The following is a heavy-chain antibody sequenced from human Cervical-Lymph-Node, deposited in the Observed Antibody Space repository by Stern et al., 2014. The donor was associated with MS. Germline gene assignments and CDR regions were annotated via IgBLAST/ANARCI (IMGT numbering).Heavy chain of an antibody. CDR3: AREEQQLVHGNWFDP. J-gene: IGHJ5*02. D-gene: IGHD6-13*01. CDR2: IYHSGST. Sequence: QVQLVESGPGLVKPSETLSLTCTVSGYSISSGYYWGWIRQPPGKGLERIGTIYHSGSTYYNPSLKSRVTTSVDKSKNQFLLQLRSVTAADTAVYYCAREEQQLVHGNWFDPWGQGTLVTVSS. CDR1: GYSISSGYY. V-gene: IGHV4-38-2*02.